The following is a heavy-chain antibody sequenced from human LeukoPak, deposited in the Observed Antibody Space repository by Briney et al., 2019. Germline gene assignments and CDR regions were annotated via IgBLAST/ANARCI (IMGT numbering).Heavy chain of an antibody. CDR3: TTDFSVFNNIVVVPASRFGWFDP. J-gene: IGHJ5*02. D-gene: IGHD2-2*01. Sequence: PGGSLRLSCAASGFTFSNAWLSWVSQAPGKGLEWVGRIKSKTDGGTTDYAAPVKGRFTISRDDSKNTLYLQMNSLKTEDTAVYYCTTDFSVFNNIVVVPASRFGWFDPWGQGTLVTVSS. V-gene: IGHV3-15*01. CDR1: GFTFSNAW. CDR2: IKSKTDGGTT.